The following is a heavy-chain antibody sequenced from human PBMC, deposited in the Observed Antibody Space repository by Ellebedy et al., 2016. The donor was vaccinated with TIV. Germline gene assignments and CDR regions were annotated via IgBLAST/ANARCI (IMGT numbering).Heavy chain of an antibody. J-gene: IGHJ4*02. Sequence: GESLKISCTASGFTFGDYAMSWFRQAPGKGLEWVGFIRSKAYGGTTEYAASVKGRFTISRDDSKSIAYLQMNSLKTEDTAVYYCTRRYCSSTSCFGSFYWGQGTLVTVSS. D-gene: IGHD2-2*01. CDR1: GFTFGDYA. V-gene: IGHV3-49*03. CDR2: IRSKAYGGTT. CDR3: TRRYCSSTSCFGSFY.